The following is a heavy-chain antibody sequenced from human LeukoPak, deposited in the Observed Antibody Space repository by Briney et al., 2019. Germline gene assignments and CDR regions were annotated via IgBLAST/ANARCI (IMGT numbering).Heavy chain of an antibody. J-gene: IGHJ4*02. D-gene: IGHD3-9*01. Sequence: SETLSLTCTVSGGSISSYYWSWIRQPPGKGLEWIGYIYYSGSTNYNPSLKSRVTISVDTSKNQFSLKLSSVTAADTAVYYCARGVGYYDILTGYYDYWGQGTLVTVSS. V-gene: IGHV4-59*01. CDR2: IYYSGST. CDR1: GGSISSYY. CDR3: ARGVGYYDILTGYYDY.